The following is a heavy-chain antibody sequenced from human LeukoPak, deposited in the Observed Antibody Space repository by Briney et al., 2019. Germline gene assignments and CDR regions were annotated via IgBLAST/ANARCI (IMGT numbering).Heavy chain of an antibody. J-gene: IGHJ4*02. Sequence: PGGSLRLSCAASGFTFSSYSMNWVRQAPGKGLEWVSSISSSSSYIYYADSVKGRFTISRDNAKNSLYLQMNSLRAEDTAVYYCARSYYGSGSYNDYWGQGTLVTVSS. CDR2: ISSSSSYI. V-gene: IGHV3-21*01. CDR3: ARSYYGSGSYNDY. CDR1: GFTFSSYS. D-gene: IGHD3-10*01.